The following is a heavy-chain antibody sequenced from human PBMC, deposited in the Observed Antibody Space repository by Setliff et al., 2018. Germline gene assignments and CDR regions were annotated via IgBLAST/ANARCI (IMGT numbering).Heavy chain of an antibody. CDR2: IRKKTKSYST. CDR1: GFTLSDHY. CDR3: TTPLIVVVPAATLRGYSGYEITDY. V-gene: IGHV3-72*01. Sequence: GGSLRLSCAASGFTLSDHYMDWVRQAPGKGLEWVGRIRKKTKSYSTDYAASVKGRFTMSRDDLKNSVDLQMNSLKTEDTAVYYCTTPLIVVVPAATLRGYSGYEITDYWGQGTLVTVSS. J-gene: IGHJ4*02. D-gene: IGHD2-2*01.